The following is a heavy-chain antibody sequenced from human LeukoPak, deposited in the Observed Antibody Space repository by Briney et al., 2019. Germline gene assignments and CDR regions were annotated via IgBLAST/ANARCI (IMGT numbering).Heavy chain of an antibody. Sequence: SETLSLTCAVYGESLSGYHWSWIRQPPGKGLEWIGEINHSGSTNYNPSLKSRVTISVDTSKNQFSLKLSSVTAADTAVYYCARGVAHRDIAAAGPTDLIPFDSWGQGTLVTVSS. CDR3: ARGVAHRDIAAAGPTDLIPFDS. J-gene: IGHJ4*02. D-gene: IGHD6-13*01. V-gene: IGHV4-34*01. CDR2: INHSGST. CDR1: GESLSGYH.